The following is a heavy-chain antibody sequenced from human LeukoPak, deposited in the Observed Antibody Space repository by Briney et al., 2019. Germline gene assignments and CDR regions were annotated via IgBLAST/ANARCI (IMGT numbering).Heavy chain of an antibody. J-gene: IGHJ4*02. V-gene: IGHV3-74*01. CDR1: GFTFSSYW. D-gene: IGHD4/OR15-4a*01. CDR3: VKELLTTTSAFDY. Sequence: GGSLRLSCAASGFTFSSYWMHWVRQAPGKGLVWVSRINSDGSSTSYADSVKGRFTISRDNSKNTVYLQMSSLRAEDTAVYYCVKELLTTTSAFDYWGQGALVTVSS. CDR2: INSDGSST.